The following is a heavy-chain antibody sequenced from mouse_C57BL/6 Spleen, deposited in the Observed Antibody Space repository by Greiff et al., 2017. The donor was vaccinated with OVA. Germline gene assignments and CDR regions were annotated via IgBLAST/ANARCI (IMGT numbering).Heavy chain of an antibody. D-gene: IGHD2-5*01. CDR1: GFTFTDYY. CDR2: IRNKANGYTT. Sequence: EVQRVESGGGLVQPGGSLSLSCAASGFTFTDYYMSWVRQPPGKALEWLGFIRNKANGYTTEYSASVKGRFTISRDNSQSILYLQMNALRAEDSATYYCARSSYSKDYARDYWGQGTSVTVSS. CDR3: ARSSYSKDYARDY. J-gene: IGHJ4*01. V-gene: IGHV7-3*01.